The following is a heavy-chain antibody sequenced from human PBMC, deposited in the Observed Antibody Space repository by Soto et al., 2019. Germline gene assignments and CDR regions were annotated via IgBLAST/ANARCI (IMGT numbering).Heavy chain of an antibody. V-gene: IGHV3-74*03. J-gene: IGHJ4*02. Sequence: PGGSLRLSCAASGFTFSSYWMHWVRQAPGEGLVWVSYIKPDGSRTKDADPVKGRFTISRDNARNTLYLRMNSLRAEDTAVYYCARDNNWSYDSWGRGTLVTVSS. CDR2: IKPDGSRT. D-gene: IGHD1-1*01. CDR1: GFTFSSYW. CDR3: ARDNNWSYDS.